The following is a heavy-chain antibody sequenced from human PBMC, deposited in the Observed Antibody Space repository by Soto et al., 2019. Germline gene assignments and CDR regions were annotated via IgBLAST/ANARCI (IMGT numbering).Heavy chain of an antibody. J-gene: IGHJ5*02. Sequence: ETLSLTCTVSGGSISSYYWSWIRQPPGKGLEWIGYIYYSGSTYYNPSLKSRVTISVDTSKNQFSLKLSSVTAADTAVYYCARGTVVVVAATQGWFDPWGQGTLVTVSS. CDR1: GGSISSYY. D-gene: IGHD2-15*01. V-gene: IGHV4-59*12. CDR3: ARGTVVVVAATQGWFDP. CDR2: IYYSGST.